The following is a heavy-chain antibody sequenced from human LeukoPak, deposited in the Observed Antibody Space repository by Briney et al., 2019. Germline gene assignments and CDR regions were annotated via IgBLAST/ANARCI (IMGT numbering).Heavy chain of an antibody. D-gene: IGHD3-22*01. CDR1: GFTFSSYE. CDR2: ISSSGGTI. J-gene: IGHJ4*02. CDR3: VRGGGRGDYNDRYYFDY. V-gene: IGHV3-48*03. Sequence: GGSLRLSCAASGFTFSSYEMSWVRQAPGKGLEWVSYISSSGGTIFYSDSVKGRFTISRDNAKNSLHLQMNSLRAEDTAVYYCVRGGGRGDYNDRYYFDYWGQGTLVTVSS.